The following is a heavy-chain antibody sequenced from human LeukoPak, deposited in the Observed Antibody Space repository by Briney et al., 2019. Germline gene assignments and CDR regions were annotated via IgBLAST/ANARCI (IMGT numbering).Heavy chain of an antibody. V-gene: IGHV1-3*01. CDR2: INAGNGNT. CDR3: ARRSGWYGFRY. D-gene: IGHD6-19*01. Sequence: ASVKVSCKASGYAFTSYAMHWVRQAPGQRLEWMGWINAGNGNTKYSQKFQGRVTITRDTSISTAYMELSRLRSDDTAVYYCARRSGWYGFRYWGQGTLVTVSS. J-gene: IGHJ4*02. CDR1: GYAFTSYA.